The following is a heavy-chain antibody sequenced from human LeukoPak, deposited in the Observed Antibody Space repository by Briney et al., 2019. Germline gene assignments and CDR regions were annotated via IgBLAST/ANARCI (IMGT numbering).Heavy chain of an antibody. D-gene: IGHD4-17*01. V-gene: IGHV1-69*13. CDR3: ARDLTTVTTWYYYYGMDV. CDR1: GGTFSSYA. Sequence: ASVKVSCKASGGTFSSYAISWVRQAPGQGLEWMGGIIPIFGTANYAQKFQGRVTITADESTSTAYMELRSLRSDDTAVYYCARDLTTVTTWYYYYGMDVWGQGTTVTVSS. J-gene: IGHJ6*02. CDR2: IIPIFGTA.